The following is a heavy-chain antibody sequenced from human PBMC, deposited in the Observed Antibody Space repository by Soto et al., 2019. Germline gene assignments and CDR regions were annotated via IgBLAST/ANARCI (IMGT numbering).Heavy chain of an antibody. Sequence: QVQLQQWGAGLLKPSETLSLTCAVYGGSFSGYYWRGIRKPPGKGLEWIGEVNNIGSTNYNPSPNRRVTISIDTAKNQFSLKQSSVTAADTAVYYSAPWMGSGSYDEGPNWCDPWGQGTLVTF. CDR3: APWMGSGSYDEGPNWCDP. J-gene: IGHJ5*02. CDR2: VNNIGST. D-gene: IGHD1-26*01. V-gene: IGHV4-34*01. CDR1: GGSFSGYY.